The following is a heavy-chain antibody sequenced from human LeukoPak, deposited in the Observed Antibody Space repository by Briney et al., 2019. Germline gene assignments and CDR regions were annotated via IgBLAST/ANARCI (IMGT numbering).Heavy chain of an antibody. CDR2: ISSSSSYI. Sequence: PGGSLRLSCAASGFTFSSYSMNWVRQAPGKGLEWVSSISSSSSYIYYADSVKGRFTISRDNSKNTLYLQMNSLRAEDTAVYYCAKRFSYYDFWSGSNGDAFDIWGQGTMVTVSS. J-gene: IGHJ3*02. CDR3: AKRFSYYDFWSGSNGDAFDI. V-gene: IGHV3-21*01. CDR1: GFTFSSYS. D-gene: IGHD3-3*01.